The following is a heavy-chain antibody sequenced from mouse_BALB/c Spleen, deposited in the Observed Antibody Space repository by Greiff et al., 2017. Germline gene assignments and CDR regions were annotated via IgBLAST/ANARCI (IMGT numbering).Heavy chain of an antibody. J-gene: IGHJ4*01. CDR3: AGSGYDDFAYAMDY. Sequence: VKLMESGAELARPGASVKMSCKASGYTFTSYTMHWVKQRPGQGLEWIGYINPSSGYTNYNQKFKDKATLTADKSSSTAYMQLSSLTSEDSAVYYCAGSGYDDFAYAMDYWGQGTSVTVSS. D-gene: IGHD2-14*01. V-gene: IGHV1-4*01. CDR1: GYTFTSYT. CDR2: INPSSGYT.